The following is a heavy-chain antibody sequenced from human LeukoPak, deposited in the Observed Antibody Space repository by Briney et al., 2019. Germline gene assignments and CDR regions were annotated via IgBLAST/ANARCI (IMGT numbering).Heavy chain of an antibody. CDR3: AREGGSGSYHFDY. CDR1: RFTFSSYS. Sequence: PGGSLRLSCAASRFTFSSYSMNWVRQAPGKGLEWVSSISSSSSYIYYADSVKGRFTISRDNAKNSLYLQMNSLRAEDTAVYYCAREGGSGSYHFDYWGQGTLVTVSS. CDR2: ISSSSSYI. D-gene: IGHD3-10*01. V-gene: IGHV3-21*01. J-gene: IGHJ4*02.